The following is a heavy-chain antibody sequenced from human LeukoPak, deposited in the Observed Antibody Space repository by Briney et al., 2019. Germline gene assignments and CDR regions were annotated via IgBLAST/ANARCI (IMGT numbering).Heavy chain of an antibody. J-gene: IGHJ4*02. V-gene: IGHV3-21*01. CDR2: ISSSSSYI. Sequence: GGSLRLSCAASGFTFSSYSTNWVRQAPGKGLEWVSSISSSSSYIYYADSVKGRFTISRDNAKNSLYLQMNSPRAEDTAVYYCARDRGSSGWYDYWGQGTLVTVSS. CDR3: ARDRGSSGWYDY. D-gene: IGHD6-19*01. CDR1: GFTFSSYS.